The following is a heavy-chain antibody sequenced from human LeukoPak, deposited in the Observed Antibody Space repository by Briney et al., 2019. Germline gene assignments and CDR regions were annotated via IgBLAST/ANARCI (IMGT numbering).Heavy chain of an antibody. D-gene: IGHD2-15*01. CDR3: AHLGAATPSHDAFDI. V-gene: IGHV3-30*04. Sequence: GRSLRLSCAASGFTFSSYAMHWVRQAPGKGLEWVAAISYDGSNKYYADSVKGRFTISRDNPKNTLYLQMNSLRAEDTAVYYCAHLGAATPSHDAFDIWGQGTMVTVSS. J-gene: IGHJ3*02. CDR1: GFTFSSYA. CDR2: ISYDGSNK.